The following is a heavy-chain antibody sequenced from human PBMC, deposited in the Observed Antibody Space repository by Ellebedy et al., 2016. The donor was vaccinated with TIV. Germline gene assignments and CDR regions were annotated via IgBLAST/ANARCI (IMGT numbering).Heavy chain of an antibody. CDR3: ARGGEDGDYGGY. CDR2: IYQSGST. Sequence: SETLSLTXTVSGGSISSYYWSWIRQPPGKGLEWIGSIYQSGSTYYNPSLKSRATISGDTSKNQFSLKLSSVTAADTAVYYCARGGEDGDYGGYWGQGTLVTVSS. CDR1: GGSISSYY. J-gene: IGHJ4*02. D-gene: IGHD4-17*01. V-gene: IGHV4-59*08.